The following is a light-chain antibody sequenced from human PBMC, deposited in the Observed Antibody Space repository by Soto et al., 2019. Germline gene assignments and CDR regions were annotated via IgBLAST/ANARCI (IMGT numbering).Light chain of an antibody. CDR1: QSVSSSY. CDR3: QQYNNWPRWT. Sequence: EIVLTQSPGTLSLSPGERATLSCRAGQSVSSSYLAWYQQKPGQAPRLLIYGASSRATGIPDRFSGSGSGTEFTLTISSLQSEDFAVYYCQQYNNWPRWTFGQGTKVDI. CDR2: GAS. V-gene: IGKV3-20*01. J-gene: IGKJ1*01.